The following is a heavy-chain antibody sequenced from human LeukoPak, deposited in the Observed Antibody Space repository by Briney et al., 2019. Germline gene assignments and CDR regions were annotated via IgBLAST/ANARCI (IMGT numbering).Heavy chain of an antibody. CDR1: GFTFSSYP. Sequence: PGGSLRLSCAASGFTFSSYPLHWVRQVPGKGLEWVAVISYDGSKKYYADSAKGRFTISRDNSKNTLYLQMNSLKPEDTAVYYCARDFGAGWEEPKYSFDYWGQGILVTVSS. CDR3: ARDFGAGWEEPKYSFDY. CDR2: ISYDGSKK. J-gene: IGHJ4*02. V-gene: IGHV3-30-3*01. D-gene: IGHD3-10*01.